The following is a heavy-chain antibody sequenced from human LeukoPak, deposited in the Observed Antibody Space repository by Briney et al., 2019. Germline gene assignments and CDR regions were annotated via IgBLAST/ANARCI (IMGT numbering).Heavy chain of an antibody. CDR2: INAGNGNT. CDR3: AREHDFWSPYAFDI. V-gene: IGHV1-3*01. D-gene: IGHD3-3*01. Sequence: GASVKVSCKTSGYTFTSYAIQWVRQAPGQRLEWMGWINAGNGNTKYSQKFQGRDTITRDTSATTAYMELSTLRSEDTAVYYCAREHDFWSPYAFDIWGQGTMVTVSS. J-gene: IGHJ3*02. CDR1: GYTFTSYA.